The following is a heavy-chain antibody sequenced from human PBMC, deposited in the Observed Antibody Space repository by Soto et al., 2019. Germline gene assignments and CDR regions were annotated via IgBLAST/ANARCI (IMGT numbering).Heavy chain of an antibody. V-gene: IGHV3-23*01. Sequence: EVQLLESGGGLVQPGGSLRLSCAASGFTFSSYAMSWVRQAPGKGLEWISAISGSGGSTYYADSVKGRFTISRDNSKNWLYLQMNSLRAEDTAVYYCAKGSVIALYYYYYMDVWGKGTTVTVSS. D-gene: IGHD3-16*02. CDR3: AKGSVIALYYYYYMDV. J-gene: IGHJ6*03. CDR1: GFTFSSYA. CDR2: ISGSGGST.